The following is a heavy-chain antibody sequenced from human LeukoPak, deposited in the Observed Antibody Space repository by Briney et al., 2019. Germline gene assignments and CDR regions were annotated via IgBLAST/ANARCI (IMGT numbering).Heavy chain of an antibody. CDR3: AKDPRVGSRVATPCH. V-gene: IGHV3-23*01. D-gene: IGHD5-24*01. CDR1: GFTFSSYA. J-gene: IGHJ4*02. CDR2: ISGSGGST. Sequence: GGSLRLSCAASGFTFSSYAMSWVRDAPGKGLEWVSAISGSGGSTYYADSVKGRFTISRDNSKSTLFLQMNSLRAEDTAVYYCAKDPRVGSRVATPCHWGQGTLVTVSS.